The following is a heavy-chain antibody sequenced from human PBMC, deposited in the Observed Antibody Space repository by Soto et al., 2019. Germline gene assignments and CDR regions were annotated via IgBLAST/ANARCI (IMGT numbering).Heavy chain of an antibody. Sequence: GGSLRLSCAASGFTFSSYSMNWVRQAPGKGLEWVSSISSSSSYIYYADSVKGRFTISRDNAKNSLYLQMNSLRAEDTAVYYCASPTNDWTGSPHICVYWGQGTLVTVSS. CDR1: GFTFSSYS. V-gene: IGHV3-21*01. CDR3: ASPTNDWTGSPHICVY. CDR2: ISSSSSYI. D-gene: IGHD2-8*02. J-gene: IGHJ4*02.